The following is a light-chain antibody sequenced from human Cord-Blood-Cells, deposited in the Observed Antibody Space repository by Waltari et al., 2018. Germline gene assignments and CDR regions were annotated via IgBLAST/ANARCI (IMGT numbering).Light chain of an antibody. CDR2: EGS. V-gene: IGLV2-23*01. Sequence: QSALTQPASVSGSPGQAITIPCTGTSSDLGLYNPVSWYQQHPGKAPKLMIYEGSKRPSGVSNRFSGSKSGNTASLTISGLQAEDEADYYCCSYAGRDVVFGGGTKLTVL. J-gene: IGLJ2*01. CDR1: SSDLGLYNP. CDR3: CSYAGRDVV.